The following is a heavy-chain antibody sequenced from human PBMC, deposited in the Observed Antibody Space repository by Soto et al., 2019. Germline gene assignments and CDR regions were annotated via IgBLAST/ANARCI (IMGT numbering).Heavy chain of an antibody. CDR1: GYTFTGYY. CDR3: ARNSRDNRYYFDY. V-gene: IGHV1-2*04. CDR2: INPNSGGT. D-gene: IGHD1-1*01. Sequence: ASVKVSCKASGYTFTGYYMHWVRQAPGQGLEWMGWINPNSGGTNYAQKFQGWVTMTRDTSISTAYMELSRLRSDDTAVYYCARNSRDNRYYFDYWGQGTLVTVSS. J-gene: IGHJ4*02.